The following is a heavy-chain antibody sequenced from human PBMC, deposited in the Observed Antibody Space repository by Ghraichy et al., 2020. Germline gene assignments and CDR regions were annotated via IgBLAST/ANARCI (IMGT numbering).Heavy chain of an antibody. V-gene: IGHV3-30*02. CDR1: GFRLSSYG. CDR2: IQNGGSDK. Sequence: GSLRLSCAASGFRLSSYGIHWVRPAPGKGLEWVALIQNGGSDKYYSDSVKGRFTVSRDDSKNTAYLEMNTLRAEDTALYYCARGGFGTSHAFDIWGQGTMVTVSP. D-gene: IGHD3-16*01. CDR3: ARGGFGTSHAFDI. J-gene: IGHJ3*02.